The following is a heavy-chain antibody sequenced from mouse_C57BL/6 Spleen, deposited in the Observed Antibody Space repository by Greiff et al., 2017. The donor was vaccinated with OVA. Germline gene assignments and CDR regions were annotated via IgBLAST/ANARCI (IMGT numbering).Heavy chain of an antibody. J-gene: IGHJ2*01. CDR2: IYPYNGVS. CDR1: GYSFTGYY. CDR3: LITTVSYYFDY. D-gene: IGHD1-1*01. V-gene: IGHV1-31*01. Sequence: DVQLVESGPELVKPGASVKISCKASGYSFTGYYMHWVKQSHGNILDWIGYIYPYNGVSSYNQKFQGQATLTVDKSSSTAYMELRSLTSEDAAVYYCLITTVSYYFDYWGQGTTLTVSS.